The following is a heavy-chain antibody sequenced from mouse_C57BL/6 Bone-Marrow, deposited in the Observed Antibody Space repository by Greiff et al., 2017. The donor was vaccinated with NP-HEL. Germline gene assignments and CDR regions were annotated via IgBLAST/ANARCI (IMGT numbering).Heavy chain of an antibody. CDR3: ASDPPFAY. CDR2: ISSGSSTI. J-gene: IGHJ3*01. CDR1: GFTFSDYG. Sequence: EVQLVESGGGLVKPGGSLQLSCAASGFTFSDYGLHWVRQAPEKGLEWVAYISSGSSTIYYVDTVKGRFPISRDNAKNTLFLQMTSLRSEDTAMYYCASDPPFAYWGQGTLVTVSA. V-gene: IGHV5-17*01.